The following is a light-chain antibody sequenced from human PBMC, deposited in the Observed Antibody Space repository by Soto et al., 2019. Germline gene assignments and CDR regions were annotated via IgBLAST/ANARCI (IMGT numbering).Light chain of an antibody. J-gene: IGKJ2*01. V-gene: IGKV1-5*03. CDR3: QQYKSYPYT. CDR1: QSINNW. Sequence: DIQMTQSPSTLSATVGDRVLITCRASQSINNWLAWYQQKPGKAPKRLIYKASSLQSGVPSRVSGSGSGTEFTLTISSLQPGDFATYYCQQYKSYPYTFGQGTKLEIK. CDR2: KAS.